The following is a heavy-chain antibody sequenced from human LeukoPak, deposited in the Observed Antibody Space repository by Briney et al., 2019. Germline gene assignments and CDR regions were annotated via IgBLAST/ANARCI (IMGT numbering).Heavy chain of an antibody. J-gene: IGHJ5*02. CDR2: ISSSSSYI. Sequence: GGSLRLSCAASGFTFSSYSMNWVRQAPGKGLEWVSSISSSSSYIYYADSVKGRFTISRDNAKNSLYLQMNSLRAEDTAVYYCARGASTSCYGGCWFDPWGQGTLVTVSS. CDR1: GFTFSSYS. D-gene: IGHD2-2*01. V-gene: IGHV3-21*01. CDR3: ARGASTSCYGGCWFDP.